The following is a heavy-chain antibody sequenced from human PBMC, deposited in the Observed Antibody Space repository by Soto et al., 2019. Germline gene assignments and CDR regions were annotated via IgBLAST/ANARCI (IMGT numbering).Heavy chain of an antibody. D-gene: IGHD3-3*02. CDR1: GDSIISSDFY. J-gene: IGHJ5*02. CDR3: ARHSLALRKNNWFDP. V-gene: IGHV4-39*01. CDR2: IFYLGSS. Sequence: PSETLSLTCTVSGDSIISSDFYWGWVRQPRGKGLEWIGSIFYLGSSYYDPSLKSRVTMSVDTSKNQFSLRLRSVTAADTALYFCARHSLALRKNNWFDPWGQGIMVTVSS.